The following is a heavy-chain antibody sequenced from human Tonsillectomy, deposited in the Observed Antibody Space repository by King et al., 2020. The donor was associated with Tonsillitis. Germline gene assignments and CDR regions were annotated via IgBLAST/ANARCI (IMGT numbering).Heavy chain of an antibody. Sequence: VQLQESGPGLVKPSQTLSLTCSVSGDSISSGSHYWSWIRQPAGKGLEWIGRMYTSGETNYNPSLKSRVTISLDTSKNQFSLKLSSVTAADTAVYYCAVGQQPMGVHCWGQGTLVTVSS. CDR2: MYTSGET. CDR3: AVGQQPMGVHC. V-gene: IGHV4-61*02. J-gene: IGHJ4*02. D-gene: IGHD6-13*01. CDR1: GDSISSGSHY.